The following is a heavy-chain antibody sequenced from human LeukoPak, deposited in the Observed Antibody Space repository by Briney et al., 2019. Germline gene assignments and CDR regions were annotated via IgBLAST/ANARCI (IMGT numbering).Heavy chain of an antibody. CDR3: AKDYTYCGGDCYSGGMDV. CDR1: GFIFSNYA. D-gene: IGHD2-21*02. CDR2: ISGSGDST. V-gene: IGHV3-23*01. J-gene: IGHJ6*02. Sequence: PGGSLRLSCAASGFIFSNYAMSWVGQAPGKGLEWVSAISGSGDSTYYPDSVKGRFTISRHNSKNTLYLQMNSLRAEDTAVYYCAKDYTYCGGDCYSGGMDVWGQGTTVTVSS.